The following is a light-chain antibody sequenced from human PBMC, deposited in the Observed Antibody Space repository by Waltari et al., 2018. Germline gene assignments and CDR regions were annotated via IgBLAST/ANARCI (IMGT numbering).Light chain of an antibody. J-gene: IGKJ4*01. V-gene: IGKV2-28*01. CDR2: LGS. CDR3: MQALQTRLT. Sequence: DIVMTQSPLSLPVTPGEPASISCRSSQCLLHSNGYNYLDWYLQKPGQSPQLLIYLGSNRASGCPDRFRGSGSGTDFTLKISRVEAEDVGVYYCMQALQTRLTFGGGTKVEIK. CDR1: QCLLHSNGYNY.